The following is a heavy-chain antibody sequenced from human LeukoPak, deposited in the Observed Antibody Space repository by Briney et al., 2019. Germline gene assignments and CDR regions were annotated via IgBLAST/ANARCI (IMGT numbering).Heavy chain of an antibody. V-gene: IGHV3-9*01. CDR2: ISWNRGTI. CDR3: AKGVSSIPVRGPLDY. J-gene: IGHJ4*02. D-gene: IGHD6-6*01. CDR1: GFTFDNSA. Sequence: PGGSLRLSCAASGFTFDNSAMYWVRQFPGKGLEWISGISWNRGTIDYASSVKGRFTISRDNAENSLYLQMNSLSTEDTAFYYCAKGVSSIPVRGPLDYWGQGALVTVSS.